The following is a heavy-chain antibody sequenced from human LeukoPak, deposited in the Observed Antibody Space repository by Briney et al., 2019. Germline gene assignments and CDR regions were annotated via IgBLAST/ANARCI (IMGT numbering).Heavy chain of an antibody. D-gene: IGHD5-24*01. V-gene: IGHV3-7*01. J-gene: IGHJ4*02. Sequence: GGSLRLSCAASGFTFSDYWMTWVRQAPGKGLEWVANTKEDGSRKYYVDSVKGRFTISRDNAKNSQYLQMNSLRVEDTAVYYCARMGRLDYWGQGTLVTVSS. CDR3: ARMGRLDY. CDR1: GFTFSDYW. CDR2: TKEDGSRK.